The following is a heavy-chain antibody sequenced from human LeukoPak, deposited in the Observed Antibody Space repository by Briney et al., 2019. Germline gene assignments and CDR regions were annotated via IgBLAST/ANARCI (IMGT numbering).Heavy chain of an antibody. Sequence: ASVKVSCKASGGTLSRYAISWVRQATGQGLEWMGWMNPNSGNTGYAQKFQGRVTITRNTSISTAYMELSSLRSEDTAVYYCARAHSSAYSYYYYMDVWGKGTTVTVSS. CDR1: GGTLSRYA. CDR3: ARAHSSAYSYYYYMDV. D-gene: IGHD3-3*01. J-gene: IGHJ6*03. V-gene: IGHV1-8*03. CDR2: MNPNSGNT.